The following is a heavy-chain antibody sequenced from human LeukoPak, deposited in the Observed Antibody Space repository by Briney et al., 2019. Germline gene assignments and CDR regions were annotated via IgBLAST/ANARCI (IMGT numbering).Heavy chain of an antibody. CDR3: TKVDCGGDCYSVGQGAFDI. V-gene: IGHV3-23*01. CDR1: GFSFSSFG. D-gene: IGHD2-21*02. Sequence: GGSLRLSCAASGFSFSSFGMSWVRQSPRKGLEWVSAISGSGGNTYYADSVKGRFTISRDNSKNTLYLQIKSLRADDTAVYYCTKVDCGGDCYSVGQGAFDIWGQGTMVTVSS. CDR2: ISGSGGNT. J-gene: IGHJ3*02.